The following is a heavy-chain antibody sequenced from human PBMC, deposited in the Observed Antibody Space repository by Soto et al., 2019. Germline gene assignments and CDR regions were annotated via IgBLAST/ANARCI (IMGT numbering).Heavy chain of an antibody. Sequence: GASVKVSCKASGYTFTSYYMHWVRQAPGQWLEWMGIINPSVGSTCFAQKFQGRVTMTRDMSSSTVYMELSSLRSEYTALYYCATPMMTLVSSYAFDIWGQGTMVTVSS. CDR3: ATPMMTLVSSYAFDI. V-gene: IGHV1-46*03. CDR1: GYTFTSYY. CDR2: INPSVGST. J-gene: IGHJ3*02. D-gene: IGHD3-10*01.